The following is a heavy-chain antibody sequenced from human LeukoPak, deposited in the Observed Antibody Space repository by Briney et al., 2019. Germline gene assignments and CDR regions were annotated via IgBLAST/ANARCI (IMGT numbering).Heavy chain of an antibody. J-gene: IGHJ4*02. CDR3: AKGKKFYYSGSFPFSY. D-gene: IGHD1-26*01. CDR1: GFTFSSYW. Sequence: PGGSLRLSCAASGFTFSSYWMHWVRQAPGKGLEWVSAISCSGGSTYYADSVKGRFTISRDNSKNTLYLQMNSLRAEDTAVYYCAKGKKFYYSGSFPFSYWGQGTLVTVSS. V-gene: IGHV3-23*01. CDR2: ISCSGGST.